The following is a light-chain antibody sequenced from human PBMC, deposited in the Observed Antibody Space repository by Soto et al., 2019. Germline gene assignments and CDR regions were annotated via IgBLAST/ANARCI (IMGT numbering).Light chain of an antibody. Sequence: DIQMTQSPSSLSASVGDRVTITCRATQAIDNYVAWYQLKPGKAPKXLIYDASSLESGVPSRFSGSGSGTAGTITISSLQPDDGETYDGQQYNRYPLTFGGGTKVDI. CDR2: DAS. J-gene: IGKJ4*01. CDR3: QQYNRYPLT. V-gene: IGKV1-16*01. CDR1: QAIDNY.